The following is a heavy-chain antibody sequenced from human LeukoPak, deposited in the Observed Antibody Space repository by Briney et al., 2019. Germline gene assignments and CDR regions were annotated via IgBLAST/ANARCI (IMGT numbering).Heavy chain of an antibody. CDR3: AKDPTHYRVWDYYETIGLSY. Sequence: GGSLRLSCAASGFTFSSYSMNWVRQAPGKGLEWVSSISSSSSYIYYADSVKGRFTISRDNSKNTLNLQMNSLRAEDTAVYYCAKDPTHYRVWDYYETIGLSYWGQGTLATVSS. J-gene: IGHJ4*02. CDR1: GFTFSSYS. V-gene: IGHV3-21*01. D-gene: IGHD3-22*01. CDR2: ISSSSSYI.